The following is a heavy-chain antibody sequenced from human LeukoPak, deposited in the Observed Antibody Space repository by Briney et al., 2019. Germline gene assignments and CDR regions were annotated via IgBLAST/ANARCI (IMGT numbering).Heavy chain of an antibody. CDR1: GGSITSYY. Sequence: SETLSLTCTVSGGSITSYYWRWIRQPAGKGLEWIGCIYVTESTTYNPSLKGRVPTPIDTSKNQFSLKLTSVTAADTAVYYCARDSGTTGEVKFDPWGQGTLVTVSS. J-gene: IGHJ5*02. D-gene: IGHD3-10*01. CDR2: IYVTEST. V-gene: IGHV4-4*07. CDR3: ARDSGTTGEVKFDP.